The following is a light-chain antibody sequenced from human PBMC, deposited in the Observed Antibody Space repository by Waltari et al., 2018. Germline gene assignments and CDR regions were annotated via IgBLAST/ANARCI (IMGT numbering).Light chain of an antibody. J-gene: IGLJ3*02. CDR3: QAWGPGLWV. CDR2: IDSDGSH. CDR1: NAPGTYN. V-gene: IGLV4-69*01. Sequence: QLSVTQSPSSSASLGHSVSLTRTLDNAPGTYNIACPQQRPKHAPRVLMKIDSDGSHVKGYAIPDRFAGSSSGAARYLTISDLQSDDEADYYCQAWGPGLWVFGGGTKLTVL.